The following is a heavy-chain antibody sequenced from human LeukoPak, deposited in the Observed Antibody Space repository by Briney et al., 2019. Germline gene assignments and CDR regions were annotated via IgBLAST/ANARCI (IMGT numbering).Heavy chain of an antibody. J-gene: IGHJ4*02. CDR3: AREATGGAAAGTFDY. CDR2: INPSGGST. CDR1: GYTFTSYY. V-gene: IGHV1-46*01. Sequence: ASVKVSCKASGYTFTSYYMHWVRQAPGQGLEWMGLINPSGGSTSYAQKFQGRVTMTRDMSTSTVYMELSSLRSEDTAVYYCAREATGGAAAGTFDYWGQGTLVTVSS. D-gene: IGHD6-13*01.